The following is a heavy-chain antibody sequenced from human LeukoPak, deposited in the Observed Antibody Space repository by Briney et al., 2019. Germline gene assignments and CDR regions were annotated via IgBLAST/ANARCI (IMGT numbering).Heavy chain of an antibody. V-gene: IGHV3-48*04. Sequence: GGSLRLSCAASGFSISRSSMNWVRQAPGKGLEWVSYITASSGTIYYADSMKGRFTISRDNAKNSLYLQMNSLRAEDTAVYYCTRDGDYGDYGYYFDFWGQGTLVTVSS. CDR3: TRDGDYGDYGYYFDF. CDR1: GFSISRSS. D-gene: IGHD4-17*01. J-gene: IGHJ4*02. CDR2: ITASSGTI.